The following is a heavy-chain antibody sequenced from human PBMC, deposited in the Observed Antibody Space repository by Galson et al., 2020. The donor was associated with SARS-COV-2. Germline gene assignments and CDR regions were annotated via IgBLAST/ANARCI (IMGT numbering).Heavy chain of an antibody. V-gene: IGHV3-13*04. CDR2: IGTAGDT. CDR1: GFNFSSYD. D-gene: IGHD6-13*01. CDR3: ARGTYSAAGTRYYYYSDV. Sequence: GGSLRLSCAASGFNFSSYDMPWVRQATGKGLEWVSAIGTAGDTYYPGSVKRRFTISRENAKNSLYLQMNSLRAGETAVYYCARGTYSAAGTRYYYYSDVWGKGTAVTVSS. J-gene: IGHJ6*03.